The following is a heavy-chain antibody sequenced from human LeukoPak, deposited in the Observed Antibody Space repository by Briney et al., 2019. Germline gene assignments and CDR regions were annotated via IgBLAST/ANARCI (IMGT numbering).Heavy chain of an antibody. CDR1: GFTFRNYA. CDR3: AKDPHYYDSSGSKSALFDY. V-gene: IGHV3-23*01. J-gene: IGHJ4*02. D-gene: IGHD3-22*01. Sequence: PGGSLRLSCAASGFTFRNYAMNWVRQAPGKGLEWVSVISGSGSGTYYIDSVKGRFTISRDNFKNTLYLQMNSLRAEDTAVYYCAKDPHYYDSSGSKSALFDYWGQGTLVTVSS. CDR2: ISGSGSGT.